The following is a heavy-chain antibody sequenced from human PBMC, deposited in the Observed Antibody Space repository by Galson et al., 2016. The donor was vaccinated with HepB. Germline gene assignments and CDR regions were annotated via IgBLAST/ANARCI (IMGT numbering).Heavy chain of an antibody. Sequence: SETLSLTCAVPGGSISTSNWWHWVRQPPGKGLEWIGEIYHGGDTNYNPSLKSRVTISVDKSKNQFSLHLTSVTAADTAVYFCARGISGSFGFDYWGQGTLVTVSS. CDR2: IYHGGDT. J-gene: IGHJ4*02. CDR3: ARGISGSFGFDY. V-gene: IGHV4-4*02. CDR1: GGSISTSNW. D-gene: IGHD6-19*01.